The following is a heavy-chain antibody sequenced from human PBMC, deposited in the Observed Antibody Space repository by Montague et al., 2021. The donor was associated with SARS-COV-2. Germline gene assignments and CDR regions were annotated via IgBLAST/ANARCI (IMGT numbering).Heavy chain of an antibody. CDR2: IYHSGTT. CDR1: GGSVSSDNW. D-gene: IGHD1-26*01. Sequence: SETLSLTCTVSGGSVSSDNWWTWVRQPPGKGLEWIGEIYHSGTTNYNPSLQSRVTISVDKSRNHLSLSLRSVTAADTAMYYCALPLGGARFDPWGQGILVTVSP. J-gene: IGHJ5*02. CDR3: ALPLGGARFDP. V-gene: IGHV4-4*02.